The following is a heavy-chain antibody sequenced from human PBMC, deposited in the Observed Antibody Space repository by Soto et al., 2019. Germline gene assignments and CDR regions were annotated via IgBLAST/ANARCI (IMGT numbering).Heavy chain of an antibody. V-gene: IGHV4-34*01. CDR1: GGSFSGYY. J-gene: IGHJ3*02. Sequence: SETLSLTCAVYGGSFSGYYWSWIRQPPGKGLEWIGYIYHSGSTYYNPSLKSRVTISVDRSKNQFSLKLSSVTAADTAVYYCARENGDGYKDAFDIWGQGTMVTVSS. D-gene: IGHD5-12*01. CDR3: ARENGDGYKDAFDI. CDR2: IYHSGST.